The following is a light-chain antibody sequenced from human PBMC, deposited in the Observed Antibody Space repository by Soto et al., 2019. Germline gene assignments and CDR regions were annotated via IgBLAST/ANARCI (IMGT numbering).Light chain of an antibody. CDR2: AAS. V-gene: IGKV1-8*01. CDR3: QQVNSYPLT. Sequence: AIRMTQSPSSFSASTGDRFTITCRASQGISSYLAWYQQKPGKAPKLLIYAASTLQSGVPSRFSGSGSGTEFTLTISSLQPEDFATYYCQQVNSYPLTFGPGTKVDI. J-gene: IGKJ3*01. CDR1: QGISSY.